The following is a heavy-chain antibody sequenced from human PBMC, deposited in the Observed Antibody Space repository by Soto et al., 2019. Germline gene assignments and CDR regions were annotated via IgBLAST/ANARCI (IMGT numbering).Heavy chain of an antibody. D-gene: IGHD3-22*01. J-gene: IGHJ4*02. V-gene: IGHV1-3*01. Sequence: ASVKVSCKASGYNFTAYAIYWVRQAPRQRLEWLGWINGGNDKTGYSQRFQGRLSITKKTSATTAFMELSNLRSEDTAVYYCARVGYFDCDGFPRPYDYWGQGTLVTVSS. CDR3: ARVGYFDCDGFPRPYDY. CDR1: GYNFTAYA. CDR2: INGGNDKT.